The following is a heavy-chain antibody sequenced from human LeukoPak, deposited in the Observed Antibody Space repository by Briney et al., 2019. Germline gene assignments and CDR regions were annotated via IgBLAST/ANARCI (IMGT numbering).Heavy chain of an antibody. CDR2: INAGNGNT. CDR3: ARGTGYSYGLDDAFDI. V-gene: IGHV1-3*01. D-gene: IGHD5-18*01. CDR1: GYTFTSYT. Sequence: ASVKVSCKASGYTFTSYTMHWVRQAPGQRLEWMGWINAGNGNTKSSQKFQGRVTITRDTSASTAYMELSSLRSEDTAVFYCARGTGYSYGLDDAFDIWGQGTMVTVSS. J-gene: IGHJ3*02.